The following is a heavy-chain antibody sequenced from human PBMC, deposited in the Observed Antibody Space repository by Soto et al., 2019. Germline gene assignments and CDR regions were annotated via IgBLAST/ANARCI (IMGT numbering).Heavy chain of an antibody. Sequence: QVHLQQWGAGLLKPSETLSLTCAVYGGSFSGYYWSWIRQPPGMGLEWLGEINPSGSPSYSPSLKSRVTISVDTSKIHLSLNLSSATAADTAVYYCVRGRDGGAAVWGQGTLVTVSS. V-gene: IGHV4-34*01. CDR3: VRGRDGGAAV. CDR2: INPSGSP. J-gene: IGHJ4*02. CDR1: GGSFSGYY. D-gene: IGHD4-17*01.